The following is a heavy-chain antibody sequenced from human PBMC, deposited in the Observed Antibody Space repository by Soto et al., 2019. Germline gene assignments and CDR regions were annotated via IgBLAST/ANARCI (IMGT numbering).Heavy chain of an antibody. D-gene: IGHD2-15*01. CDR3: AREAVVVAATWLYFDY. J-gene: IGHJ4*02. V-gene: IGHV1-69*13. Sequence: GASVKVSCKASGGTFSSYAISWVRQAPGQGLEWMGGIIPIFGTADYAQKFQGRVTITADESTSTAYMELSSLRSEDTAVYYCAREAVVVAATWLYFDYWGQGTLVTVSS. CDR2: IIPIFGTA. CDR1: GGTFSSYA.